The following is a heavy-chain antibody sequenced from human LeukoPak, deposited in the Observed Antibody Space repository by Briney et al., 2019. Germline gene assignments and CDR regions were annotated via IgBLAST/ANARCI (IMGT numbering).Heavy chain of an antibody. J-gene: IGHJ5*02. CDR3: ARAGTYETTWYH. V-gene: IGHV3-7*01. CDR2: IEQDGSEK. Sequence: GGSLTLSCAASGFSFSNYWMSWVRRAPGKGLDWVANIEQDGSEKYYVDSVKGRFTISRDNAKNSLYLQMNSLRAEDTALYYCARAGTYETTWYHWGQGTLVTVSS. D-gene: IGHD1-7*01. CDR1: GFSFSNYW.